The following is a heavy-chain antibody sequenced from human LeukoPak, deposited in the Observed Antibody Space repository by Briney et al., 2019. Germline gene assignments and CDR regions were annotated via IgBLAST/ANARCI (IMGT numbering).Heavy chain of an antibody. CDR3: ANARGSRYCSGGSCYGYFDY. CDR1: GFTFDDYA. CDR2: ISWNSGSI. Sequence: GRSLRLSCAAPGFTFDDYAMHWVRHAPGKGLEWVSGISWNSGSIGYADSVKGRFTISRDNAKNSLYLQMNSLRAEDTALYYCANARGSRYCSGGSCYGYFDYWGQGTLVTVSS. V-gene: IGHV3-9*01. D-gene: IGHD2-15*01. J-gene: IGHJ4*02.